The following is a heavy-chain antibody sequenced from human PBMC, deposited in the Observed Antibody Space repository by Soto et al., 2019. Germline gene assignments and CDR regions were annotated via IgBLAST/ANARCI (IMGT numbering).Heavy chain of an antibody. Sequence: QVQLVQSGAEVNKPGSSVKVSCKASGGTFSSYSINWVRQAPGQGLEWMGEIIPIFGTANYEQKFQGRVTITADESTSTAYMELSSLRSEDTAVYYCARDGGMHPGGIDYWGQGTLVTVSS. D-gene: IGHD1-26*01. CDR3: ARDGGMHPGGIDY. V-gene: IGHV1-69*01. CDR2: IIPIFGTA. J-gene: IGHJ4*02. CDR1: GGTFSSYS.